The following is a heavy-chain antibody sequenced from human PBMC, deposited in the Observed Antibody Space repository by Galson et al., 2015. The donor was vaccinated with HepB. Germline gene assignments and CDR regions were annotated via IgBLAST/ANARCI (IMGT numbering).Heavy chain of an antibody. CDR2: IRGSGSST. CDR3: ARGGLTRSTS. Sequence: SLRLSCAASGFTGSDYYMTGIRQAPGEGLELVAHIRGSGSSTFHADSVKGRFTISRGNAKHSLYLQLNSLRAEDTAVYDCARGGLTRSTSWGQGALVTVSS. D-gene: IGHD3-10*01. J-gene: IGHJ4*02. CDR1: GFTGSDYY. V-gene: IGHV3-11*01.